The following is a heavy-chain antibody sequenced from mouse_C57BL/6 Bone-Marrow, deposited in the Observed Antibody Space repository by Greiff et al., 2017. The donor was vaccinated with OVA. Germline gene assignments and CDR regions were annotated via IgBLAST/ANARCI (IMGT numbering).Heavy chain of an antibody. CDR2: ISSGSSTI. J-gene: IGHJ1*03. D-gene: IGHD1-1*01. Sequence: EVQLVESGGGLVKPGGSLKLSCAASGFTFSDYGMNWVRQAPEKGLEWVAYISSGSSTIYYADTVKGRFTISRDNAKNTLFLQMTSLRSEDTAMYYCANEPITTVGHWYFDVWGTGTTVTVSS. CDR1: GFTFSDYG. V-gene: IGHV5-17*01. CDR3: ANEPITTVGHWYFDV.